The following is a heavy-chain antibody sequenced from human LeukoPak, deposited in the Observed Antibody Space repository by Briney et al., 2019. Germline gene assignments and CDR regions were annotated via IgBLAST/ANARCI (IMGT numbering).Heavy chain of an antibody. V-gene: IGHV3-48*03. CDR2: ISSTGSTI. CDR1: GFTFSTSE. CDR3: ARVSTIMTTYWFDP. J-gene: IGHJ5*02. Sequence: GGSLRLSCAASGFTFSTSEMNWVRQAPGKGLEWVSYISSTGSTIYYADSVQGRSTISRDNTKKSLYLQMTGLRVEDTAIYYCARVSTIMTTYWFDPWGQGALVSVSS. D-gene: IGHD4-11*01.